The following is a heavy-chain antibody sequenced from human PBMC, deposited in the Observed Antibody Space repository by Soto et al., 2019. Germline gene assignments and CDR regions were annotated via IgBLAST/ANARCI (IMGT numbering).Heavy chain of an antibody. Sequence: QERLVQSGAEVRKPGSSVKVSCKVTGGTSTRYAINWVRQAPGQGLEWTGGIVPMFGTSKYAEKSQGRVTITADTSTNIAYMELRSLRSEDTAVYYCNRGSEYDFWSGYLWGQGTLVSVSS. CDR1: GGTSTRYA. J-gene: IGHJ4*02. CDR3: NRGSEYDFWSGYL. V-gene: IGHV1-69*06. CDR2: IVPMFGTS. D-gene: IGHD3-3*01.